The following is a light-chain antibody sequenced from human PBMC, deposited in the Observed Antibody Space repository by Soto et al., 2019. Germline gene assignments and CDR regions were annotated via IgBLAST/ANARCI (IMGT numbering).Light chain of an antibody. CDR1: QTLTNIS. CDR2: DAS. V-gene: IGKV3-20*01. CDR3: QQYGHSPLP. Sequence: EIVLTQSPGTPSLPPGERVTLSCRASQTLTNISLAWYQQEPGQAPRLLIYDASSRATGIPNRFSGSGSGTDFTLTINKLEPGDSAVYYCQQYGHSPLPFGGGTKVDIK. J-gene: IGKJ4*01.